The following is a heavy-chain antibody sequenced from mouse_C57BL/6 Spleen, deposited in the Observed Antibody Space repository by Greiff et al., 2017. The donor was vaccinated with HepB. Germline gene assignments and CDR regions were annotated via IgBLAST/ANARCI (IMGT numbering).Heavy chain of an antibody. Sequence: VQLQQSGPGLVKPSQSLSLTCSVTGYSITSGYYWNWIRQFPGNKLEWMGYISYDGSNNYNPSLKNRISITRDTSKNQFFLKLNSVTTEDTATYYCARRNWGFDYWGQGTTLTVSS. D-gene: IGHD4-1*01. V-gene: IGHV3-6*01. CDR3: ARRNWGFDY. CDR2: ISYDGSN. CDR1: GYSITSGYY. J-gene: IGHJ2*01.